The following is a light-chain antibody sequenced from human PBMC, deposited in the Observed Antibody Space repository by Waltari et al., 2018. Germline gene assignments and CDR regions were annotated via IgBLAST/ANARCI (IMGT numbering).Light chain of an antibody. CDR3: CSYAGIWV. CDR2: DVT. CDR1: GSDIGDFNS. V-gene: IGLV2-11*01. Sequence: QSALTQPRSVSGSPGQSVTISCAGTGSDIGDFNSVSWYQQHPGKAPKLVIFDVTKRPSGVPDRFSGSKSGTSASLTVSGLQAEDEADYYCCSYAGIWVFGGGTKVTVL. J-gene: IGLJ3*02.